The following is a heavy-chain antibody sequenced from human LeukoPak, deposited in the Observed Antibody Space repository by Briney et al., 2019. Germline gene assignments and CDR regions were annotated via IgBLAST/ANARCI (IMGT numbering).Heavy chain of an antibody. CDR3: ARYCSGGSCYPYYYYGVDV. D-gene: IGHD2-15*01. J-gene: IGHJ6*02. V-gene: IGHV4-30-4*01. CDR1: GGSISSGDYY. Sequence: PSQTLSLTCSVSGGSISSGDYYWSWIRQPPGKGLVWIGSIYYSGSTNYNPSLKSRVTISVDTSKNQFSLKLSSVTAADTAVYYCARYCSGGSCYPYYYYGVDVWGQGTTVTVSS. CDR2: IYYSGST.